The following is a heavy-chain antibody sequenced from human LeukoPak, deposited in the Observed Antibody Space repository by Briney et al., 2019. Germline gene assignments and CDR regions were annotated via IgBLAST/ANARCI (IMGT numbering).Heavy chain of an antibody. Sequence: SETLSLTCAVYGGSFSGYYWSWIRQPPGKGLEWIGEINHSGSTNYNPSLKSRVTISVDTSKNQFSLKLSSVTAADTAVYYCARSPRFYGSGSYYFDYWGQGTLVTVSS. CDR3: ARSPRFYGSGSYYFDY. J-gene: IGHJ4*02. CDR2: INHSGST. CDR1: GGSFSGYY. V-gene: IGHV4-34*01. D-gene: IGHD3-10*01.